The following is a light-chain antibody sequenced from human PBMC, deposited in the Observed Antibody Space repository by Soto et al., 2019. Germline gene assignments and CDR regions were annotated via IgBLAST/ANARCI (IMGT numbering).Light chain of an antibody. J-gene: IGKJ3*01. V-gene: IGKV1-33*01. Sequence: DIQMTQSPSSLSASVGDRVTITCQASQDISNYLNWYQQKPGKAPKLLIYDASNLETGVTSRFSGSGSGTDITFTISSLQPEDIATYYCQQYDNLPAFGPGTKVDIK. CDR2: DAS. CDR1: QDISNY. CDR3: QQYDNLPA.